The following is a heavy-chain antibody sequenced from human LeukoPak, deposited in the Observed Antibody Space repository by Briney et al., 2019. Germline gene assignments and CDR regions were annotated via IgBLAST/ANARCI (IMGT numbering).Heavy chain of an antibody. CDR1: GYTFTGFY. D-gene: IGHD3-16*01. Sequence: GASVQVSCKASGYTFTGFYMHWVRQAPGQGIEWMGWINPNSGGTNYAQKFQGRVTMTRDTSISTAYMELSRLRSDDTAVYYCARPNADYYYMDVWGKGTTVTVSS. V-gene: IGHV1-2*02. CDR3: ARPNADYYYMDV. J-gene: IGHJ6*03. CDR2: INPNSGGT.